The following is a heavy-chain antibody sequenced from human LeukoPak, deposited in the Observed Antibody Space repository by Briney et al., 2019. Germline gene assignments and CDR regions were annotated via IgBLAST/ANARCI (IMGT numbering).Heavy chain of an antibody. CDR1: GYTLTELS. J-gene: IGHJ5*02. Sequence: ASVKLSCKVSGYTLTELSMHWARQAPGKGLEWMGGFDPEDGETIYAQKFQGRVTMTEDTSTDTAYMELSSLRSEDTAVYYCATGYQLLPYNWFDPWGQGTLVTVSS. CDR3: ATGYQLLPYNWFDP. CDR2: FDPEDGET. D-gene: IGHD2-2*01. V-gene: IGHV1-24*01.